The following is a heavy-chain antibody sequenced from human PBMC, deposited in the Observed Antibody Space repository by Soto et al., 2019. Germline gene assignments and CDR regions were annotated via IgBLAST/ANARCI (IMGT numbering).Heavy chain of an antibody. V-gene: IGHV1-18*01. D-gene: IGHD6-19*01. CDR2: ISTYNGHT. J-gene: IGHJ6*02. CDR1: GYTFTNYG. Sequence: QVQLVQSGAEVKKPGASVQVSCKASGYTFTNYGISWVRQAPGQGLEWMGWISTYNGHTTSAQKLQGRVTMTTDTSTNTAYMELRSLRSDDTAVYYCARDWGQQWLAYGMDVWGQGTTVTVSS. CDR3: ARDWGQQWLAYGMDV.